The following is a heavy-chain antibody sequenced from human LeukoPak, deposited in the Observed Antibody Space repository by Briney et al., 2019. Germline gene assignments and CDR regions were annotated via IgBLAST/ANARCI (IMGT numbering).Heavy chain of an antibody. J-gene: IGHJ4*02. CDR2: ISGSGGST. CDR3: AKDSGSYYDSSGPKFNY. D-gene: IGHD3-22*01. V-gene: IGHV3-23*01. CDR1: GFTFSSYA. Sequence: GGSLRLSCAASGFTFSSYAMSWVRQAPGKGLEWVSAISGSGGSTYYADSVKGRFTISRDNSKNTLYLQMNSLRAEDTAVYYCAKDSGSYYDSSGPKFNYWGQGTLVTASS.